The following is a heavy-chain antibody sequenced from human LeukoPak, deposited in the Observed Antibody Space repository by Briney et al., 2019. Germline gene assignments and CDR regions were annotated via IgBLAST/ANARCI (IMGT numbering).Heavy chain of an antibody. V-gene: IGHV1-8*01. J-gene: IGHJ6*02. Sequence: ASVKVSCKASGYTFTSYDINWVRQATGQGLEWMGWMNPNSGNTGYAQKFQGRVTMTRNTSISTAYMELSSLRSEDTAVYYCARGAVLPYYDFWSGYYTPSYYYYGMDVWGQGTTVTVSS. CDR3: ARGAVLPYYDFWSGYYTPSYYYYGMDV. CDR2: MNPNSGNT. CDR1: GYTFTSYD. D-gene: IGHD3-3*01.